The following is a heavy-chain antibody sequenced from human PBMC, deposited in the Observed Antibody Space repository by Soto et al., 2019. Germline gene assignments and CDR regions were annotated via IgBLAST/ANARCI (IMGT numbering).Heavy chain of an antibody. CDR3: ATDIVKYTYGDCDY. J-gene: IGHJ4*02. D-gene: IGHD5-18*01. V-gene: IGHV3-30*03. CDR1: GFTFSSYG. Sequence: QVQLVESGGAVVQPGKSLRLSCAASGFTFSSYGMYWVRQAPGKGLEWVAAISYDGSNNYHADSVKGRFTISRDNSKNTLYLQLNSLRTEETAVYYCATDIVKYTYGDCDYWGKGVLVTVSS. CDR2: ISYDGSNN.